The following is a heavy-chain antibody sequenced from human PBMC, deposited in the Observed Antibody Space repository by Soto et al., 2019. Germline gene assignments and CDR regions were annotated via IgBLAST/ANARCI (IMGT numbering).Heavy chain of an antibody. CDR2: IIPIFGTA. V-gene: IGHV1-69*13. J-gene: IGHJ4*02. D-gene: IGHD6-13*01. CDR3: ARDWAAAGTII. CDR1: GGTFISYA. Sequence: SVKVSCEASGGTFISYAISWVRQAPGQGLEWMGGIIPIFGTANYAQKFQGRVTITADESTSTAYMELSSLRSEDTAVYYCARDWAAAGTIIWGQGTLVTVSS.